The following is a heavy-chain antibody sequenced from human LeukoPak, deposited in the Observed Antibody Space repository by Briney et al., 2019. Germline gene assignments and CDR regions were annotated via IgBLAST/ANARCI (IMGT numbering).Heavy chain of an antibody. D-gene: IGHD5-18*01. CDR3: ARGSPNTAMVTYEFDY. J-gene: IGHJ4*02. Sequence: GASVKVSCKASGYTFTSYYMHWVRQAPGQGLEWMGIINPSGGSTSYAQKFQGRVTMTRDTPTSTVYMELSSLRSEDTAVYYCARGSPNTAMVTYEFDYWGQGTLVTVSS. CDR1: GYTFTSYY. CDR2: INPSGGST. V-gene: IGHV1-46*01.